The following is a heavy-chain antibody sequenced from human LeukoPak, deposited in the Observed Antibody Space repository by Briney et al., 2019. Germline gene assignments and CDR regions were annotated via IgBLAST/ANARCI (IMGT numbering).Heavy chain of an antibody. V-gene: IGHV3-30*18. CDR3: AKDTRPFRGYSYGPGY. J-gene: IGHJ4*02. Sequence: GGSLRLSCAASGFTFSSYGMHWVRQAPGKGLEWVAVISYDGSNKYYADSVKGRFTISRDNSKNTLYLQMNSLRAEDTAVYYCAKDTRPFRGYSYGPGYWGQGTLVTVSS. CDR1: GFTFSSYG. D-gene: IGHD5-18*01. CDR2: ISYDGSNK.